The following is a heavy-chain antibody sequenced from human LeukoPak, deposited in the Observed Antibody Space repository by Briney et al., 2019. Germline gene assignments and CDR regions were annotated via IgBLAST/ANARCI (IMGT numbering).Heavy chain of an antibody. CDR3: ATCYYDSGGYAFDI. CDR2: IIPIFGTA. CDR1: GGTFSSYA. Sequence: PVKVSCKASGGTFSSYAISWVRQAPGQGLEWMGRIIPIFGTANYAQKFQGRVTITADKSTSTAYMELSSLRSEDTAVYYCATCYYDSGGYAFDIWGQGTMVTVSS. D-gene: IGHD3-22*01. J-gene: IGHJ3*02. V-gene: IGHV1-69*06.